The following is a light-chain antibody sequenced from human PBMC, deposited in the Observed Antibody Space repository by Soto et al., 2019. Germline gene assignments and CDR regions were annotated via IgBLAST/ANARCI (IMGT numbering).Light chain of an antibody. Sequence: QSALTQPRSVSGSPGQSVTISCTGTSSDVGGYDYVSWYQQHPGRAPKVMIYEVSDRPSGVSNRFSGSKSGNTASLTISGLQAEDEADYYCSSYTSSKTGVFGGGTKLTVL. CDR2: EVS. CDR3: SSYTSSKTGV. V-gene: IGLV2-14*01. CDR1: SSDVGGYDY. J-gene: IGLJ3*02.